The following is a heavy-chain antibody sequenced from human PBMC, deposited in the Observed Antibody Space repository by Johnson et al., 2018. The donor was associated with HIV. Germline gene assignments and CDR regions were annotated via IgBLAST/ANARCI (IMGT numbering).Heavy chain of an antibody. D-gene: IGHD3-10*01. CDR2: IYSGGNT. J-gene: IGHJ3*02. CDR3: ARDRPYYYGSGDAFDI. Sequence: VQLVESGGGLIQPGGSLRLSCAASGFTVSSNYMSWVRQAPGKGLDWVSVIYSGGNTYYADSVKGRFTISRDNSKNTLYLQMNSLRAEDTAVYYCARDRPYYYGSGDAFDIWGQGTMVTVSS. V-gene: IGHV3-53*01. CDR1: GFTVSSNY.